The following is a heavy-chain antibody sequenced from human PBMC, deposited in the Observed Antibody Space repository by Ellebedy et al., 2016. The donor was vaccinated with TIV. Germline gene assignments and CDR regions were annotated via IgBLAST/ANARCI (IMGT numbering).Heavy chain of an antibody. Sequence: AASVKVSCKASGYTFTSYDIAWVRQSPGQGLEGMGWIYNGNTYYTETLQGRVTMTTDTSTSTAYMELRSLTFDDTAVYYCARNGGGLGYWGQGTLVTVSS. D-gene: IGHD2-8*01. CDR1: GYTFTSYD. CDR2: IYNGNT. CDR3: ARNGGGLGY. V-gene: IGHV1-18*01. J-gene: IGHJ4*02.